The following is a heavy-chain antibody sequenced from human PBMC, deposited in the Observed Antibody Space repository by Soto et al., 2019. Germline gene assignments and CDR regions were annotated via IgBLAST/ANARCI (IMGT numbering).Heavy chain of an antibody. J-gene: IGHJ4*02. CDR1: EYTFTSYT. D-gene: IGHD2-8*01. CDR2: INGGNGNT. Sequence: QVQVLQSGAEVKKPGASVKVSCKASEYTFTSYTMHWVRQAPGQRLEWMGWINGGNGNTKYSQKFQGRVTITRDTSASTAYMELSSLRSDDTAVYYCARELKGLYYFESGGQGTLVTVSS. CDR3: ARELKGLYYFES. V-gene: IGHV1-3*01.